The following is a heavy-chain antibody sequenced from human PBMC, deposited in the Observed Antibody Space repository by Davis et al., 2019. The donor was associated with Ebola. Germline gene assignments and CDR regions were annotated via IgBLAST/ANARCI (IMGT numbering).Heavy chain of an antibody. D-gene: IGHD6-13*01. J-gene: IGHJ5*02. V-gene: IGHV1-2*02. CDR1: GYTFTGYY. CDR3: ARDSSSIAAANWFDP. CDR2: INPNSGGT. Sequence: ASVKVSCKTSGYTFTGYYIHWVRQAPGQGLEWMGCINPNSGGTKYAQKFQGRVTMTRDTSISTAYMELSRLRSDDTAVYYCARDSSSIAAANWFDPWGQGTLVTVSS.